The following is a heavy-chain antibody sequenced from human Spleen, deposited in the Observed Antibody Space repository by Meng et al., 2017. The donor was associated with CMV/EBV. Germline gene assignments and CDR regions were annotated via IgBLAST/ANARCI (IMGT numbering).Heavy chain of an antibody. D-gene: IGHD3-16*01. Sequence: GGSLRLSCAASGFAFSSYALHWVRRAPGKGLEWVSAIGTGGDTYYADSVMGRFTISRDNAKKSLYLQMNSLIAEDMAVYYCARDPSEGGGRPPPNWFDPWGQGTLVTVSS. CDR3: ARDPSEGGGRPPPNWFDP. V-gene: IGHV3-47*02. J-gene: IGHJ5*02. CDR2: IGTGGDT. CDR1: GFAFSSYA.